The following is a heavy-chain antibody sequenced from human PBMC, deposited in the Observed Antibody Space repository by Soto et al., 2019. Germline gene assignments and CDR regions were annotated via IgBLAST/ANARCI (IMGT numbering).Heavy chain of an antibody. CDR3: ARCAVATTRGVYYYYMDV. CDR2: IYHSGST. J-gene: IGHJ6*03. V-gene: IGHV4-4*02. D-gene: IGHD5-12*01. Sequence: SETLSLTCAVSSGSISSSNWWSWVRQPPGKGLEWIGEIYHSGSTNYNPSLKSRVTITVDKSKNQFSLKLSSVTAADTAVYYCARCAVATTRGVYYYYMDVWGKGTTVTVSS. CDR1: SGSISSSNW.